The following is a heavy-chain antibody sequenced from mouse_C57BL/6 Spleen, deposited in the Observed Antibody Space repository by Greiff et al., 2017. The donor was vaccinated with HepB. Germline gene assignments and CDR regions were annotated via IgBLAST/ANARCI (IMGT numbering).Heavy chain of an antibody. V-gene: IGHV2-6*03. Sequence: VMLVESGPGLVAPSQSLSITCTVSGFSFTSYGVHWVRQPPGKGLEWLVVIWSDGSTTYNSALKSRLSISKDNSKSQVFLKMNSLQTDDTAMYYCARPYYYGSSYEFAYWGQGTLVTVSA. CDR2: IWSDGST. D-gene: IGHD1-1*01. CDR3: ARPYYYGSSYEFAY. J-gene: IGHJ3*01. CDR1: GFSFTSYG.